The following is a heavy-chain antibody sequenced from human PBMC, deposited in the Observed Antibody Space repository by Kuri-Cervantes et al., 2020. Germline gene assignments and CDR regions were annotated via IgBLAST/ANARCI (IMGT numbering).Heavy chain of an antibody. D-gene: IGHD5-24*01. CDR2: ISGGGGTV. V-gene: IGHV3-23*01. Sequence: GESLKISCAASGFTFDDYAMHWVRQAPGKGLEWVSVISGGGGTVYYTDSVKGRFTISRDNSKNTLYLQMNSLRAEDTAVYYCARSPVEMATITQFDYWGQGTLVTVSS. CDR3: ARSPVEMATITQFDY. CDR1: GFTFDDYA. J-gene: IGHJ4*01.